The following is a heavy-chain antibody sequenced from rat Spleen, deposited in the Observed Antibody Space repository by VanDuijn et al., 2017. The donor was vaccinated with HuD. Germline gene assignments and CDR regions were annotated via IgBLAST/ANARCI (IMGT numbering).Heavy chain of an antibody. J-gene: IGHJ1*01. Sequence: EVQLVESGGGLVQPGGSMKLSCAASGFTFSNYYMAWVRQAPTKGLEWVATINYDGSSTFYRDYVKARFTISRDNAKSTLYLQMDSLRSEDTAIYYCTRRGYLSNWYFDFWGPGTMVTVSS. V-gene: IGHV5-29*01. CDR3: TRRGYLSNWYFDF. CDR1: GFTFSNYY. CDR2: INYDGSST. D-gene: IGHD1-11*01.